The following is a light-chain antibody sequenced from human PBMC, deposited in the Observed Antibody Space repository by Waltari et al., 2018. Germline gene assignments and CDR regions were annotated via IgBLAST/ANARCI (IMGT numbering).Light chain of an antibody. J-gene: IGLJ2*01. CDR2: EVS. CDR1: SSDVGAYNY. V-gene: IGLV2-14*01. Sequence: QSALTQPASVSGSPGQSITISCTGTSSDVGAYNYVSWYQRPPGKAPKPIIYEVSNRPGGVPNRFSAAKSGNTASLTIAGLQAEDEADYYCSSYTSSISVVFGGGTKVTVL. CDR3: SSYTSSISVV.